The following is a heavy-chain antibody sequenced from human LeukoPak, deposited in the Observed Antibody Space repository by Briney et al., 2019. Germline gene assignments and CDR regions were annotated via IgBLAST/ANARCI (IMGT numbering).Heavy chain of an antibody. D-gene: IGHD6-19*01. J-gene: IGHJ4*02. CDR3: ARVDDRAVAGTRAPDY. V-gene: IGHV3-7*03. CDR1: GFTFSSYW. Sequence: GGSLRLSCAASGFTFSSYWMNWARQAPGKGLEWVASINHNGNVNYYVDSVKGRFTISRDNAKNSLYLQMSNLRAEDTAVYYCARVDDRAVAGTRAPDYWGQGTLVTVSS. CDR2: INHNGNVN.